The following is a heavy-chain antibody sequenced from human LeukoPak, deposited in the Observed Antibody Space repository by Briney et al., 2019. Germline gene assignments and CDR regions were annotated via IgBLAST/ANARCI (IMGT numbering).Heavy chain of an antibody. D-gene: IGHD1-20*01. V-gene: IGHV4-34*01. J-gene: IGHJ4*02. CDR1: GGTFSGYY. Sequence: PAGTLSLTCAVYGGTFSGYYWSWVRQPPGKGLEWVGEINHSGSTNHNPSLKSRVTISVDTSKNQFSLKLSSVTAADTAVYYCASLTGTGFPDYWGQGTLVTVSS. CDR2: INHSGST. CDR3: ASLTGTGFPDY.